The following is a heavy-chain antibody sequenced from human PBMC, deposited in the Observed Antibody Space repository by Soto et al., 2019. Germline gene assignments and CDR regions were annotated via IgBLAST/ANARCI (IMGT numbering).Heavy chain of an antibody. V-gene: IGHV4-30-4*01. CDR3: ARERAITSSGTRHVDN. CDR2: IYDSGST. Sequence: QVQLQESGPRLAKPSQTLSLTCTVSGGSISSGDHYWSWIRQPPGKGLEWIGYIYDSGSTDYSPSLAGGVTIGVDTSINQFPLKLGAVTAADWAVYYCARERAITSSGTRHVDNWGQGTLVTFSS. J-gene: IGHJ4*02. D-gene: IGHD6-13*01. CDR1: GGSISSGDHY.